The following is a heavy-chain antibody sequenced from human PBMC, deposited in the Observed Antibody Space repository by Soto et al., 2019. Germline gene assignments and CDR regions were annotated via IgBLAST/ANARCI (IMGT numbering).Heavy chain of an antibody. Sequence: PGGSLRLSCAASGFAFTNYGMHWVRQAPGKGLEWVAVIWSDGNHKYYADSVKGRFTISRDNSKNTLSLQMDSLRAEDTAVYYCVKERGPFNDFDIWGQGKMVTVSS. D-gene: IGHD3-3*02. CDR2: IWSDGNHK. J-gene: IGHJ3*02. CDR1: GFAFTNYG. CDR3: VKERGPFNDFDI. V-gene: IGHV3-33*06.